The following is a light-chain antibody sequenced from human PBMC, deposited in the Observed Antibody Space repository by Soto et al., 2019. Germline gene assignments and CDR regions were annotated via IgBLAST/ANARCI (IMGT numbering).Light chain of an antibody. V-gene: IGKV3-11*01. Sequence: EIVLTQSPATLSLSPGERGTLSCRASESVTDYLAWYQQKPGQAPRLLIYDVSDMATGIPARFTGSGSGTDFTLTISSLEPEDFAVYYCQHRSNWPGTFGQGTKVDIK. CDR3: QHRSNWPGT. CDR2: DVS. CDR1: ESVTDY. J-gene: IGKJ1*01.